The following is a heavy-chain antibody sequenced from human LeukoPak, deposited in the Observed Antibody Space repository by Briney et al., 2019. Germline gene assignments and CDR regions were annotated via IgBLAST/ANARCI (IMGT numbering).Heavy chain of an antibody. CDR1: GFTFSSYG. CDR3: AKDVLYYDILTGYRDSDAFDI. CDR2: IRHDGSNK. Sequence: GGSLRLSCAASGFTFSSYGMHWVRQAPGKGLEWVAFIRHDGSNKYYADSVKGRFTISRDNSKNTLYLQMNSLRAEDTAVYYCAKDVLYYDILTGYRDSDAFDIWGQGTMVTVSS. J-gene: IGHJ3*02. V-gene: IGHV3-30*02. D-gene: IGHD3-9*01.